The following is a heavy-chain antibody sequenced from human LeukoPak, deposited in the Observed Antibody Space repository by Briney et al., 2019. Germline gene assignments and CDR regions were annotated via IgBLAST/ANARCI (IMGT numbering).Heavy chain of an antibody. CDR2: IIPIFGTA. CDR3: AARLTLGYYYGSGDYYYGMDV. Sequence: ASVKVSRKASGGTFSSYAISWMRQAPGQGLEWMGGIIPIFGTANYAQKFQGRVTITADESTSTAYMELSSLRSEDTAVYYCAARLTLGYYYGSGDYYYGMDVWGQGTTVTVSS. J-gene: IGHJ6*02. V-gene: IGHV1-69*13. D-gene: IGHD3-10*01. CDR1: GGTFSSYA.